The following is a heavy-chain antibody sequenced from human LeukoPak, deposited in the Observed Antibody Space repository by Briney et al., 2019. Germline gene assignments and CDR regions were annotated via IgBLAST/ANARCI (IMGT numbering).Heavy chain of an antibody. Sequence: GGSLRLSCAASGFTFSSYGMHWVRQAPGKGLEWVAVISYDGSNKYYADSVEGRFTISRDNSKNTLYLQMNSLRAEDTAVYYCAKAYLQLVSYFDYWGQGTLVTVSS. CDR2: ISYDGSNK. CDR1: GFTFSSYG. D-gene: IGHD6-6*01. CDR3: AKAYLQLVSYFDY. V-gene: IGHV3-30*18. J-gene: IGHJ4*02.